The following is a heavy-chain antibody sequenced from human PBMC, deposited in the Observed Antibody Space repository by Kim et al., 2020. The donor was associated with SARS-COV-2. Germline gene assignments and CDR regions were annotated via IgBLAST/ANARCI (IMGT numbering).Heavy chain of an antibody. CDR3: AKDRGWTVFSGPFDY. CDR1: GFTFSSYA. CDR2: ITGGGGST. V-gene: IGHV3-23*01. J-gene: IGHJ4*02. D-gene: IGHD3-10*01. Sequence: GGSLRLSCAASGFTFSSYAMTWVRQAPGKGLEWVSGITGGGGSTYYADSVKGRFTISRDNSKNTLYLQMNSLRAEDTAVYYCAKDRGWTVFSGPFDYWGQGALVTVSS.